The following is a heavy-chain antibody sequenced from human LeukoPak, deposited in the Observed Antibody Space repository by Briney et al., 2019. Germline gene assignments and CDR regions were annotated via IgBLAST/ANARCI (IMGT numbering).Heavy chain of an antibody. CDR1: GGSISRGGYY. Sequence: SETLSLTCAVPGGSISRGGYYWSWIRQHPGKGLEWIGYIYYSGSTYYNPSLKSRVTISVDTSKNQFSLKLSSVTAADTAVYYGAIEAGYWGQGTLVTVSS. CDR2: IYYSGST. CDR3: AIEAGY. V-gene: IGHV4-31*11. J-gene: IGHJ4*02.